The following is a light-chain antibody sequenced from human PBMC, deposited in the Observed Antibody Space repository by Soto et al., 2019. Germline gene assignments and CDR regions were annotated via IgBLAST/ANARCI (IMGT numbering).Light chain of an antibody. V-gene: IGLV2-14*01. CDR3: SSYTSSSNYV. J-gene: IGLJ1*01. CDR1: SSDIGDYNS. Sequence: QSVLTQPASVSGSPGQSITISCTGTSSDIGDYNSVSWYQQHPGKAPKLMIYEVSNRPSGISNRFSGSKSGNTASLTISGLQAEDAADYSCSSYTSSSNYVFGTGTKVTV. CDR2: EVS.